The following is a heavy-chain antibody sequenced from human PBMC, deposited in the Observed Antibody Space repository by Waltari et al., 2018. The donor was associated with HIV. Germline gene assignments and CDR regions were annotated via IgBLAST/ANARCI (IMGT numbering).Heavy chain of an antibody. J-gene: IGHJ4*02. CDR2: INPDGGEK. Sequence: EVQLVESGGGLVQPGGSLRLSCEPSGFNFHNYWMGWARQAAGRGLEWVANINPDGGEKHYVDSVKGRFTGSRDNAENSLFLQMKGLRDEDTAVDFCARQYKYEKSGYRPLDYWGQGTLVTVSS. V-gene: IGHV3-7*01. D-gene: IGHD5-12*01. CDR1: GFNFHNYW. CDR3: ARQYKYEKSGYRPLDY.